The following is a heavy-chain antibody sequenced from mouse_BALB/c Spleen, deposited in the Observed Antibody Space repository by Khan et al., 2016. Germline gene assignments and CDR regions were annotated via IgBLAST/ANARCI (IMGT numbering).Heavy chain of an antibody. Sequence: EVELVESGGGLVQPGGSLRLSCATSGFTFTDYYMSWVRQPPGKALEWLGFIRHKANGYTIEYSASVKGRFTISRDTSQSILYLQMNTLRAEDSATYYCARLMHYYAMDYWGQGTSVTVSS. J-gene: IGHJ4*01. CDR2: IRHKANGYTI. CDR3: ARLMHYYAMDY. CDR1: GFTFTDYY. V-gene: IGHV7-3*02.